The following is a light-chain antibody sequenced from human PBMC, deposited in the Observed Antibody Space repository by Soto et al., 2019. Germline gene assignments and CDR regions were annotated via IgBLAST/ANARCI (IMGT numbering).Light chain of an antibody. J-gene: IGKJ1*01. Sequence: EIVMTQSPATLSVSPGERATISCRASQSVSSNLAWYQQKPGQAPRLLIYGASTRATGIPARFSGSGSGTEFTLTISSLQSEDFAVYYCQQYNNWRTFGQGNKVDIK. CDR2: GAS. V-gene: IGKV3-15*01. CDR3: QQYNNWRT. CDR1: QSVSSN.